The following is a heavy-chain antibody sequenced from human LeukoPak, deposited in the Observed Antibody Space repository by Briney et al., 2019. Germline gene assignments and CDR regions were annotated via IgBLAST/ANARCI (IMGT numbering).Heavy chain of an antibody. CDR3: ARRARRIAAAGNFGAFDI. J-gene: IGHJ3*02. Sequence: KPSETLSLTCAVCGVSFSGYYWSWIRQPPGKGLEWIGEINHSGSTNYNPSLKSRVTISVDTSKNQFSLKLSSVTAADTAVHYCARRARRIAAAGNFGAFDIWGQGTMVTVSS. CDR1: GVSFSGYY. CDR2: INHSGST. D-gene: IGHD6-13*01. V-gene: IGHV4-34*01.